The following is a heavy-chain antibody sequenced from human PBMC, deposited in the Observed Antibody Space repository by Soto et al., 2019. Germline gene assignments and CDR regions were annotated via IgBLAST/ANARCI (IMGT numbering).Heavy chain of an antibody. J-gene: IGHJ4*02. D-gene: IGHD6-13*01. CDR3: ATRDSSTWRGGTRYFES. CDR2: IGPESGAT. Sequence: ASVKVSCKTSGYTFTGHYIHWVRQAPQQGPEWMGEIGPESGATRYAQKFRGRVTMTMDTSITTVYMALKNLSSLTSEDTAVYHCATRDSSTWRGGTRYFESWGKGTLVPVSS. V-gene: IGHV1-2*02. CDR1: GYTFTGHY.